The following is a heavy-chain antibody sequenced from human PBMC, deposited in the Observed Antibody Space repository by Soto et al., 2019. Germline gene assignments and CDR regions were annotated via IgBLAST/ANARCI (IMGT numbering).Heavy chain of an antibody. CDR1: GFTFSSYS. D-gene: IGHD6-13*01. CDR2: ISSGSSYI. Sequence: GGSLRLSCAASGFTFSSYSMNWVRQAPGKGLEWVSSISSGSSYIYYADSVKGRFTISRDNAKNSLYLQMNSLRVEDTAVYYCARDLYSSSWYLLAYWGQGTLVTVSS. V-gene: IGHV3-21*01. J-gene: IGHJ4*02. CDR3: ARDLYSSSWYLLAY.